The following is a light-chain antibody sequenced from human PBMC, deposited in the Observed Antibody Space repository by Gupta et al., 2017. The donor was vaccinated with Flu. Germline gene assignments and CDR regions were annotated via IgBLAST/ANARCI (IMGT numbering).Light chain of an antibody. V-gene: IGKV1-6*01. CDR1: QGIGND. CDR2: AAS. CDR3: LLEDTYPLT. Sequence: AIQMTQSPSSLSASVGDRVTISCRASQGIGNDLGWYQQKPGKAPKLLLSAASSLQSGVPSRFSGSGSGTDFTLTIISLQPEDFASYYCLLEDTYPLTFGGGTKVEIK. J-gene: IGKJ4*01.